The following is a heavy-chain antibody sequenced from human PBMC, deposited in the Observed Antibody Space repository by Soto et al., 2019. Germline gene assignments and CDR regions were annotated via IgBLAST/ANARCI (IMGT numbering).Heavy chain of an antibody. CDR1: GGTFSSYA. CDR2: IIPIFGTA. D-gene: IGHD4-17*01. Sequence: SVKVSCKASGGTFSSYAISWVRQAPGQGLEWMGGIIPIFGTANYAQKFQGRVTITADESTSTAYMELSSLRSEDTAVYYCARDPVYGDYVRYYYYGMDVWGQGTTVTVS. J-gene: IGHJ6*02. CDR3: ARDPVYGDYVRYYYYGMDV. V-gene: IGHV1-69*13.